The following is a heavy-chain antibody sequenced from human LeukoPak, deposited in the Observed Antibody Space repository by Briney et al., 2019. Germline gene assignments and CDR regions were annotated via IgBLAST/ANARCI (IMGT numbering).Heavy chain of an antibody. D-gene: IGHD4-17*01. CDR3: ATDQDHGCFRQ. V-gene: IGHV3-7*01. CDR1: GFTFRRYW. J-gene: IGHJ1*01. CDR2: IKEDGSEK. Sequence: GGSLRLSCVASGFTFRRYWMTWVRQAPGKKPEWVANIKEDGSEKYYDDSVRGRFTISRDNAKNTLYLDMNSLRAEDTAVFYCATDQDHGCFRQWGQGTLVIVSS.